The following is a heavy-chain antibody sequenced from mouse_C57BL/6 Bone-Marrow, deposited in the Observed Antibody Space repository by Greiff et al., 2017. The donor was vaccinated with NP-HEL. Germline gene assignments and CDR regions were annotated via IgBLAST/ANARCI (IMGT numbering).Heavy chain of an antibody. D-gene: IGHD1-1*01. V-gene: IGHV14-2*01. CDR2: IDPEDGET. CDR1: GFNIKDYY. CDR3: DLIPFDY. J-gene: IGHJ2*01. Sequence: VQLQQSGAELVKPGASVKLSCTASGFNIKDYYMHWVKQRTEQGLEWIGRIDPEDGETKYAPKFPGKATITADTSSNTAYLQLSRLTSEDTAVYYCDLIPFDYWGQGTTLTVSS.